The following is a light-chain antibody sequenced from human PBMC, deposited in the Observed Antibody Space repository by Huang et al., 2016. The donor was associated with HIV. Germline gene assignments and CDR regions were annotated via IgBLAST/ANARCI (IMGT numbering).Light chain of an antibody. CDR1: HDISTY. CDR3: QQHGDFPIT. CDR2: DAS. Sequence: IQMIQSPSSLSASVKDRVTITCQASHDISTYLNWYQHKPGKAPKVLIYDASNLERGGPSRVSGSGSGTHFTLTINGLQPEDFAIYYCQQHGDFPITFGQGTRLDIK. V-gene: IGKV1-33*01. J-gene: IGKJ5*01.